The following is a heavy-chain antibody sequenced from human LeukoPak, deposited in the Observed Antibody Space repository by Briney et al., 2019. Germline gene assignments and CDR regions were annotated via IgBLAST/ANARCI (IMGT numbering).Heavy chain of an antibody. D-gene: IGHD3-10*01. CDR1: GGTFSSYA. V-gene: IGHV1-2*02. CDR3: ASDLLWFGELYGFDI. J-gene: IGHJ3*02. CDR2: INPNSGAT. Sequence: ASVTVSCKASGGTFSSYAISWVRQAPGQGLEWMGWINPNSGATNYAQKFQGRVTMTRDTSISTAYMELSRLRPDDTAVYYCASDLLWFGELYGFDIWGQGTKVTVSS.